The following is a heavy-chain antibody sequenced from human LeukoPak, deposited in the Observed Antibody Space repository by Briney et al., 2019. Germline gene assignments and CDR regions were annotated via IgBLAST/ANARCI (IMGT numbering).Heavy chain of an antibody. Sequence: SETLSLTCPVSGGSISSYYWSWFRQPAGKGLEWIGRIYTSGSTNYNPSLKSRVTMSVDTSKNQFSLRLSSVTAADTAVYYCARDPRGGRFDPWGQGTLVTVSS. D-gene: IGHD3-16*01. J-gene: IGHJ5*02. V-gene: IGHV4-4*07. CDR1: GGSISSYY. CDR3: ARDPRGGRFDP. CDR2: IYTSGST.